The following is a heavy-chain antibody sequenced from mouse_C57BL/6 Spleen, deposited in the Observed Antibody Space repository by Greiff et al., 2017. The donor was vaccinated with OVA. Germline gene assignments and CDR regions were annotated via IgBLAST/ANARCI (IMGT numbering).Heavy chain of an antibody. D-gene: IGHD1-1*01. J-gene: IGHJ1*03. CDR3: ARRKIRDYGSSYWYFDV. CDR2: INPNNGGT. V-gene: IGHV1-26*01. Sequence: EVMLQQSGPELVKPGASVKISCKASGYTFTDYYMNWVKQSHGKSLEWIGDINPNNGGTSYNQKFKGKATLTVDKSSSTAYMELRSLTSEDSAVYYCARRKIRDYGSSYWYFDVWGTGTTVTVSS. CDR1: GYTFTDYY.